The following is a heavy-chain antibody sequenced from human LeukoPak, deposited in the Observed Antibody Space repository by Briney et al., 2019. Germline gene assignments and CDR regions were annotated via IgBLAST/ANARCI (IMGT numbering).Heavy chain of an antibody. Sequence: GASVKVSCKASGYTFTGYYMHWVRQAPGQGLEWMGRINPNSGGTSYAQKFQGRVTMTRDTSISTAYMELSRLRSDDTAVYYCARDPITMVRGVIINLAYYYYYMDVWGKGTTVTVSS. D-gene: IGHD3-10*01. CDR2: INPNSGGT. CDR3: ARDPITMVRGVIINLAYYYYYMDV. V-gene: IGHV1-2*06. J-gene: IGHJ6*03. CDR1: GYTFTGYY.